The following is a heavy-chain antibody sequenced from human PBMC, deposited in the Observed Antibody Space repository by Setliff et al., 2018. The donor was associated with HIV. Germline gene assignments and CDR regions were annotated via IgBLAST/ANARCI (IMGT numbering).Heavy chain of an antibody. Sequence: SETLSLTCAVSGYSISSGYYWGWIRQPPGKGLEWIGSIYYSGSAYYNPSLESRVTISVDTSKNQFSLKLTSVTAADTAVYYCACGAAAGTDYYYYYYMDVWGKGTTVTVSS. CDR3: ACGAAAGTDYYYYYYMDV. V-gene: IGHV4-38-2*01. D-gene: IGHD6-13*01. CDR1: GYSISSGYY. J-gene: IGHJ6*03. CDR2: IYYSGSA.